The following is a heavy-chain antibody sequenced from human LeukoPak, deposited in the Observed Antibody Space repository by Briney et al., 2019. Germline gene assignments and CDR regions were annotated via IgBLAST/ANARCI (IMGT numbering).Heavy chain of an antibody. CDR1: GFTFSSYW. D-gene: IGHD5-18*01. Sequence: GGSLRLSCAASGFTFSSYWMSWVRQAPGKGLEWVANINQDGSEKYYVDSVKGRFTISRDNAKNSLYLQMNSLRAEDTAVYYCARARYSYGYWAYFDYWGQGTLVTVSS. V-gene: IGHV3-7*01. CDR3: ARARYSYGYWAYFDY. J-gene: IGHJ4*02. CDR2: INQDGSEK.